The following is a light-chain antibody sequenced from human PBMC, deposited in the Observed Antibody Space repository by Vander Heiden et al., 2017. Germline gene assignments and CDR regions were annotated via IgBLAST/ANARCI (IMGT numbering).Light chain of an antibody. CDR2: DDS. CDR3: QTWDSGRVV. J-gene: IGLJ2*01. CDR1: NIGNKS. Sequence: SYVLTQPPSVSVAPGQTARITCGGNNIGNKSVHWYQQKPGQAPVLVVYDDSDRPSGIPERFSGSNSGNTANLISSRVEAGDEAVDYCQTWDSGRVVFGGGTKLTVL. V-gene: IGLV3-21*02.